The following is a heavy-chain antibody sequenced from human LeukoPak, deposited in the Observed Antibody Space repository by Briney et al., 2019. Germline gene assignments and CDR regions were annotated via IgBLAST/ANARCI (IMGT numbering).Heavy chain of an antibody. Sequence: GGSLRLSCAASGFTFSSYAMSWVRQAPGKGLEWVSIISGSGGCTYHADSVKGRFTISRDNSKNTLYLQMNSLRAEDTAVYYCAKDHSSGWRDFDYWGQGTLVTVSS. CDR2: ISGSGGCT. CDR3: AKDHSSGWRDFDY. J-gene: IGHJ4*02. D-gene: IGHD6-19*01. CDR1: GFTFSSYA. V-gene: IGHV3-23*01.